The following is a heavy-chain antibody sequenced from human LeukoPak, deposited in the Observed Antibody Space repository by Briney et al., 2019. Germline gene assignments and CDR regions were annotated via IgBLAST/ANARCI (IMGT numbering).Heavy chain of an antibody. V-gene: IGHV1-69*13. CDR2: IIPIFGTA. CDR1: GYSFTTYG. Sequence: SVKVSCKASGYSFTTYGISWVRQAPGQGLEWMGGIIPIFGTANYAQKFQGRVTITADESTSTAYMELSSLRSEDTAVYYCARSAGTLYYDFWSGYGHYWGQGTLVTVSS. CDR3: ARSAGTLYYDFWSGYGHY. J-gene: IGHJ4*02. D-gene: IGHD3-3*01.